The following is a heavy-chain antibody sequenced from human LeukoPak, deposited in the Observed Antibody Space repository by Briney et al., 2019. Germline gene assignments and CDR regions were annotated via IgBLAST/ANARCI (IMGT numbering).Heavy chain of an antibody. CDR1: GYTFTDYY. CDR3: ARDGTTRSYYYFDH. D-gene: IGHD3-10*01. Sequence: ASVKVSCKGSGYTFTDYYMHWVRQAPGQGLEWMGWINPNTGGTNYAQNFQGRVTMTRDTSISTAFMELSGLRSDDTAVYYCARDGTTRSYYYFDHWGQGTLVTVSS. J-gene: IGHJ4*02. CDR2: INPNTGGT. V-gene: IGHV1-2*02.